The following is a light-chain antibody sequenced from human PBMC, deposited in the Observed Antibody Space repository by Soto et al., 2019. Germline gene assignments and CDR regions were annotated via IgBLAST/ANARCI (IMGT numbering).Light chain of an antibody. J-gene: IGLJ3*02. CDR1: SSNIVSNY. CDR3: GTWDNSLSGWV. V-gene: IGLV1-51*01. Sequence: QSVLTQPPSVSAAPGQTVTISCSGSSSNIVSNYVSWYQQLPGTAPKLLIYDDDKRPSGIPDRFSGSKSGTSATLGITGLQTGDEADYYCGTWDNSLSGWVFGGGTKVTVL. CDR2: DDD.